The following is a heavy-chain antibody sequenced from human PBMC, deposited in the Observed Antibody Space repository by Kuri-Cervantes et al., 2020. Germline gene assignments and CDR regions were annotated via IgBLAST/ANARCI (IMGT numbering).Heavy chain of an antibody. CDR2: ISSSSSTI. Sequence: LSLTCAASGFTLSAYWVNWVRQAPGKGLEWVSYISSSSSTIYYADSVKGRFTIPRDNAKNSLYLQMNSLRDEDTAVYYCARVSGEWFGPMDVWGQGTTVTVSS. J-gene: IGHJ6*02. D-gene: IGHD3-3*01. CDR3: ARVSGEWFGPMDV. CDR1: GFTLSAYW. V-gene: IGHV3-48*02.